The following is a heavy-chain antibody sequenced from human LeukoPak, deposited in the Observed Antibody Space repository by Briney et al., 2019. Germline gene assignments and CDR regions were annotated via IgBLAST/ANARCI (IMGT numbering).Heavy chain of an antibody. D-gene: IGHD6-19*01. CDR1: GFTFSDYY. CDR3: ARVIAVAGTPYYFDY. J-gene: IGHJ4*02. CDR2: ISSSGSTI. Sequence: PGGSLRLSCAASGFTFSDYYMSWIRQAPGEGLEWVSYISSSGSTIYYADSVKGRFTMSRDNAKNSLYLQMNSLRAEDTAVYYCARVIAVAGTPYYFDYWGQGTLVTVSS. V-gene: IGHV3-11*04.